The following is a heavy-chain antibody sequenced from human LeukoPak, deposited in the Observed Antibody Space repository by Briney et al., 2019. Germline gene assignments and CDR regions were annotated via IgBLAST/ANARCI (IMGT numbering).Heavy chain of an antibody. CDR1: GFTFSNYG. J-gene: IGHJ4*02. CDR3: AKAHSISWPYAFDS. Sequence: GGSLRLSSAGSGFTFSNYGMAWVHQAPGKGLEWVSAISGNGGRTYSADSVQGRFTISRDNSKNTVYLQMDNLRAEDSAMYYCAKAHSISWPYAFDSWGQGTLVTVSS. D-gene: IGHD6-13*01. CDR2: ISGNGGRT. V-gene: IGHV3-23*01.